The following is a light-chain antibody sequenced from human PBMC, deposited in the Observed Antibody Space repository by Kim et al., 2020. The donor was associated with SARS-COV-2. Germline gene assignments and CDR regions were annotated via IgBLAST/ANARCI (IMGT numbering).Light chain of an antibody. CDR2: TNS. V-gene: IGLV1-40*01. Sequence: KGTNAGSCRSTNLKAGNEVNWYKQVPGTAPKHLIYTNSKRPSGVPDRFSGSKSGTSASLAISGLQTEDEADYYCQAYDGSLSGYVFGGGTKVTVL. CDR1: STNLKAGNE. CDR3: QAYDGSLSGYV. J-gene: IGLJ1*01.